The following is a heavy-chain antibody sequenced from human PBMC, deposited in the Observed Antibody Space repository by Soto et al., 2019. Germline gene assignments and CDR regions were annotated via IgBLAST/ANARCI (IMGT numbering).Heavy chain of an antibody. CDR2: ISYEGSNK. V-gene: IGHV3-30-3*01. CDR3: ARALSYSSSSPFLAY. D-gene: IGHD6-6*01. CDR1: GFTFSSYA. Sequence: GGSLRLSCAASGFTFSSYAMHWVRQAPGKGLEWVAVISYEGSNKYYADSVKGRFTISRDNSKNTLYLQMNSLRAEDTAVYYCARALSYSSSSPFLAYWGQGTLVTVSS. J-gene: IGHJ4*02.